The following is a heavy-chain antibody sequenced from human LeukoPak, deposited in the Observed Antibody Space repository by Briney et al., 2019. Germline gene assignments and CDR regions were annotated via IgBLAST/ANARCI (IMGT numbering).Heavy chain of an antibody. Sequence: KASETLSLTCTVSGGSISSGGYYWSWIRQHPGKGLEWIGYIYYSGSTYYNPSLKSRVTISVDTSKNQFSLKLSSVTAADTAVYYCARAGGYDFWSGYPTRPINFDYWGQGTLVTVSS. V-gene: IGHV4-31*03. CDR3: ARAGGYDFWSGYPTRPINFDY. D-gene: IGHD3-3*01. CDR2: IYYSGST. CDR1: GGSISSGGYY. J-gene: IGHJ4*02.